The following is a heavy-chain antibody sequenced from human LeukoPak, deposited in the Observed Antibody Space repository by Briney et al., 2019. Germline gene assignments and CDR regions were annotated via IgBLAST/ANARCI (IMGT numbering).Heavy chain of an antibody. D-gene: IGHD3-3*01. V-gene: IGHV3-74*01. Sequence: GGSLRLSCAASGFTFSSYWMHWVRQAPGKGPVWVARTNRDGSSTDYADSVKGRFTISKDNAENTLYLLINSLRAEGTVVYYCARDSVEWYIFEYWGQETLVTVSS. J-gene: IGHJ4*02. CDR1: GFTFSSYW. CDR2: TNRDGSST. CDR3: ARDSVEWYIFEY.